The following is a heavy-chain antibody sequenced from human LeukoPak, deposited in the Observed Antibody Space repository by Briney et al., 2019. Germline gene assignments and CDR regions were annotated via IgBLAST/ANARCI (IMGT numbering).Heavy chain of an antibody. Sequence: SVKVSCKASGYTFTSYGISWVRQAPGQGLEWMGWISAYNGNTNYAQKLQGRVTMTTDTSTSTAYMELRSLRSDNTAVYYCARALVTTVTTVPRFDPWGQGTLVTVSS. CDR2: ISAYNGNT. J-gene: IGHJ5*02. D-gene: IGHD4-17*01. V-gene: IGHV1-18*01. CDR1: GYTFTSYG. CDR3: ARALVTTVTTVPRFDP.